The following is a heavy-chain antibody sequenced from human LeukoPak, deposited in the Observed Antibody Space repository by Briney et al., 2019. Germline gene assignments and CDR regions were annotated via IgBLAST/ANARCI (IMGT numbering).Heavy chain of an antibody. V-gene: IGHV3-23*01. J-gene: IGHJ4*02. CDR3: AKGSRGYSGYDFVDY. CDR1: GFTFSTHA. Sequence: GGSLRLSCAAPGFTFSTHAMSWVRQAPGKGLEWVSVVSGSGSTTYYADSVKGRFTISRDNSKNTLYLQMNSLRAEDTAIYYCAKGSRGYSGYDFVDYWGQGTQVTVSP. D-gene: IGHD5-12*01. CDR2: VSGSGSTT.